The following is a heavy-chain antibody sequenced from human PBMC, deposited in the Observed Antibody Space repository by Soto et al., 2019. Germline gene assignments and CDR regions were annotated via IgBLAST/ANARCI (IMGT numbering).Heavy chain of an antibody. D-gene: IGHD5-18*01. CDR3: ATNVDTAMDAYYYYGMDV. CDR1: GFTVSSNY. V-gene: IGHV3-66*01. CDR2: IYSGGST. Sequence: GGSLRLSCAASGFTVSSNYMSWVRQAPGKGLEWVSVIYSGGSTYYADSVKGRFTISRDNSKNTLYLQMNSLRAEDTAVYYCATNVDTAMDAYYYYGMDVWGQGTTVTVS. J-gene: IGHJ6*02.